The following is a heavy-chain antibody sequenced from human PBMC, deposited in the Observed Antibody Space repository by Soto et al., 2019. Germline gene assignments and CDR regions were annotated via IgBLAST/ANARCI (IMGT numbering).Heavy chain of an antibody. Sequence: GGSLRPPCAGSGFHLSRSAMSRARQAPGKGPGWVSAISGSGGSTYYADSVKGRCTSSRDNSKNTLYLQMNSLRAEDTAVYYCAKEAYSSSWYSSRPGGMDVWGQGTTVTVSS. CDR1: GFHLSRSA. CDR3: AKEAYSSSWYSSRPGGMDV. CDR2: ISGSGGST. V-gene: IGHV3-23*01. J-gene: IGHJ6*02. D-gene: IGHD6-13*01.